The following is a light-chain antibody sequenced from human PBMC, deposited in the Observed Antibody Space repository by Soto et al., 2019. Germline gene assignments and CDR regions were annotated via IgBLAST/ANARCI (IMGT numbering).Light chain of an antibody. J-gene: IGKJ2*01. CDR1: QGINNY. CDR2: AAS. Sequence: DIQLTQSPSFLSASVGDRITITCRASQGINNYLAWYQQEPGKAPKVLIYAASTLKSGVPSRFSGSGSGTEFTLTISSLQPEDFATYYCQQLNSYSYTFGQGTKLEIK. CDR3: QQLNSYSYT. V-gene: IGKV1-9*01.